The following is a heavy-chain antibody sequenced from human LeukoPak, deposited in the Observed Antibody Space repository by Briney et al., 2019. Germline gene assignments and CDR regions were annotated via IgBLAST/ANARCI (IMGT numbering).Heavy chain of an antibody. J-gene: IGHJ6*03. CDR3: AKASKYYYYYMDV. CDR1: GFTFSSYG. CDR2: ISGSGGST. V-gene: IGHV3-23*01. Sequence: PGGSLRLSCAASGFTFSSYGMSWVRQAPGKGLEWVSAISGSGGSTYYADSVKGRFTISRDNSKNTLYLQMNSLRAEDTAVYYCAKASKYYYYYMDVWGKGTTVTISS.